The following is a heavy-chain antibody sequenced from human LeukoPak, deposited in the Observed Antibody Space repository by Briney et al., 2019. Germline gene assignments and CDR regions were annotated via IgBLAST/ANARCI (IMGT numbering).Heavy chain of an antibody. CDR2: ISYDGSNK. Sequence: GGSLRLSCAASGFTFSDYALNWVRQAPGKGLEWVAVISYDGSNKYYADSVKGRFTISRDNSKNTLYLQMNSLRAEDTAVYYCARSVYLVRGVIKYWGQGTLVTVSS. J-gene: IGHJ4*02. D-gene: IGHD3-10*01. CDR3: ARSVYLVRGVIKY. V-gene: IGHV3-30-3*01. CDR1: GFTFSDYA.